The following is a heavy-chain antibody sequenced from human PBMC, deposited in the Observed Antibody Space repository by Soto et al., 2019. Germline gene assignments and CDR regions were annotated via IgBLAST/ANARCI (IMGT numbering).Heavy chain of an antibody. CDR2: ISYDGSNK. Sequence: QVQLVESGGGVVQPXRXLRLSCAASGFTFSSYAMHWVRQAPGKGLEWVAVISYDGSNKYYAASVKGRFTISRDNSKNTLYLQMNSLRAEDTAVYYCARGGRNGSGSYYRIDYWGQGPLVTVSS. CDR3: ARGGRNGSGSYYRIDY. D-gene: IGHD3-10*01. V-gene: IGHV3-30-3*01. CDR1: GFTFSSYA. J-gene: IGHJ4*02.